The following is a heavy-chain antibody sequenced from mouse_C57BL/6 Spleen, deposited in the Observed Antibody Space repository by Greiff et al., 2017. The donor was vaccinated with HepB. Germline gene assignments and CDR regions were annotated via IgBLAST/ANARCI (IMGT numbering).Heavy chain of an antibody. CDR3: AREFTTVVAYYFDY. Sequence: DVMLVESGGGLVKPGGSLKLSCAASGFTFSDYGMHWVRQAPEKGLEWVAYISSGSSTIYYADTVKGRFTISRDNAKNTLFLQMTSLRSEDTAMYYCAREFTTVVAYYFDYWGQGTTLTVSS. J-gene: IGHJ2*01. D-gene: IGHD1-1*01. CDR1: GFTFSDYG. V-gene: IGHV5-17*01. CDR2: ISSGSSTI.